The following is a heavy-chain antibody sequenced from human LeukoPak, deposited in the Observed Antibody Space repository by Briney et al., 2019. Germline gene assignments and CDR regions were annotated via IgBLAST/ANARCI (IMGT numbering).Heavy chain of an antibody. V-gene: IGHV1-69*04. J-gene: IGHJ5*02. CDR1: GGTFSSYA. D-gene: IGHD1-26*01. CDR3: ARAGSGSSHTVWWFDP. CDR2: IIPIFGIA. Sequence: AVKVSFKASGGTFSSYAISWLRQAPAQGLEGMGRIIPIFGIANYAQKFQGRVTITADKSTRTAYMELSSLRSEDTAVYYCARAGSGSSHTVWWFDPWGQGTLVTVSS.